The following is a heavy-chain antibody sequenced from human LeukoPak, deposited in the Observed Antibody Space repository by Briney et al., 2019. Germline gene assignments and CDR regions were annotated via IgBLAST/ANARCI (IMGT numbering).Heavy chain of an antibody. V-gene: IGHV1-69*01. CDR2: IIPIFGTA. J-gene: IGHJ4*02. CDR1: GGTFSSYA. CDR3: ARAPRSGWYWDY. Sequence: ASVKVSCKASGGTFSSYAISWVRQAPGQGLEWMGGIIPIFGTANYAQKFQGRVTITADESTSTAYMEVSSLRSEDTTVYYCARAPRSGWYWDYWGQGTLVTVSS. D-gene: IGHD6-19*01.